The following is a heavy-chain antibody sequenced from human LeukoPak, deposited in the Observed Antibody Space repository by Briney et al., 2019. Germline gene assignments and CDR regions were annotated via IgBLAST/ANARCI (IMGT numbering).Heavy chain of an antibody. CDR3: ARGGYFDL. J-gene: IGHJ2*01. Sequence: ASVKVSFTASVYTFTTHGIAWVRQAPRQPLEWMGWISAHIGNTNYAQSLQGRVTVTTDPSTNTAYMELRSLRSDGTAVYYCARGGYFDLWGRGTLVTVS. CDR2: ISAHIGNT. V-gene: IGHV1-18*01. CDR1: VYTFTTHG.